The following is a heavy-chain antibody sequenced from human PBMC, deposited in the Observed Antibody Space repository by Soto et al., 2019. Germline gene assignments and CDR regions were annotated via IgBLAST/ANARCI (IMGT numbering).Heavy chain of an antibody. CDR1: GGSFSGYY. V-gene: IGHV4-34*01. J-gene: IGHJ6*03. D-gene: IGHD3-16*02. Sequence: SETLSLTCAVYGGSFSGYYWSWIRQPPGKGLEWIGEINHSGSTNYNPSLKSRVTISVDTSKNQFSLKLSSVTAADTAVYYCVCGNRGYYYCYFMDVCGKGTTVTVSS. CDR3: VCGNRGYYYCYFMDV. CDR2: INHSGST.